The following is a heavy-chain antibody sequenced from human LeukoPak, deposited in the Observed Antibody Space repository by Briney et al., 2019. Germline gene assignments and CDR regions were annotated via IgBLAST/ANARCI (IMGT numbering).Heavy chain of an antibody. J-gene: IGHJ4*02. V-gene: IGHV1-3*01. D-gene: IGHD3-22*01. Sequence: ASVKVSCKASGYTFTSYAIHWVRQAPGQRLEWMGWITAGNGNTKYSQKFQGRVTITRDTSASTAYMELSSLRSEDTAAYYCARDYYDNSGYSRVFGYWGQGTLVTVS. CDR1: GYTFTSYA. CDR2: ITAGNGNT. CDR3: ARDYYDNSGYSRVFGY.